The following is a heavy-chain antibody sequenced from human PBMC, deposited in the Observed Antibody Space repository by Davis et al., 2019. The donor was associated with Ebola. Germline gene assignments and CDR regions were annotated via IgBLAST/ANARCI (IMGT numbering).Heavy chain of an antibody. V-gene: IGHV4-59*04. D-gene: IGHD6-6*01. CDR2: IYYSGST. J-gene: IGHJ4*02. Sequence: SETLSLTCTVSGGSISSYYWSWIRQPPGKGLEWIGYIYYSGSTYYNPSLKSRVTISVDTSKNQFSLKLSSVTAADTAVYYCIGGSSSFDYWGQGTLVTVSS. CDR1: GGSISSYY. CDR3: IGGSSSFDY.